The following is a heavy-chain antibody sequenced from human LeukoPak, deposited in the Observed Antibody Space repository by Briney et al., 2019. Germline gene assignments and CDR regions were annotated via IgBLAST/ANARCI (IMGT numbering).Heavy chain of an antibody. J-gene: IGHJ5*02. CDR2: IRSKTYGGTT. CDR1: GFTFGDYA. Sequence: GGSLRLSCTPSGFTFGDYAMSWFRQAPGKGLEWVGYIRSKTYGGTTVHAASVKGRFTISRDDSKSIAYLQMNSLKTEDTAVYYCSRAHSSGWYGDWFDPWGQGTLVTVSS. V-gene: IGHV3-49*03. D-gene: IGHD6-19*01. CDR3: SRAHSSGWYGDWFDP.